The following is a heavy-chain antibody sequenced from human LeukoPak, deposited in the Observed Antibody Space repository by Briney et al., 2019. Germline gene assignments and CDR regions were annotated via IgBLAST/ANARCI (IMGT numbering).Heavy chain of an antibody. V-gene: IGHV4-61*08. D-gene: IGHD5-12*01. CDR3: ARDQWLRMGVYYYYYYMDV. CDR1: GGSISSGDYY. J-gene: IGHJ6*03. Sequence: SQTLSLTCTVSGGSISSGDYYWSWIRQPPGKGLEWIGYIYYSGSTNYNPSLKSRVTISVDTSKNQFSLKLSSVTAADTAVYYCARDQWLRMGVYYYYYYMDVWGKGTTVTVSS. CDR2: IYYSGST.